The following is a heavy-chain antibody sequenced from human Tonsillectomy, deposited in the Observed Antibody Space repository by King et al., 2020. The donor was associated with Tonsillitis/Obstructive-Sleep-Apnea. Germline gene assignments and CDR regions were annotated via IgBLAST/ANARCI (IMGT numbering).Heavy chain of an antibody. CDR1: GFTFSSYA. V-gene: IGHV3-23*04. CDR3: AKRSVGPAAPFFDY. Sequence: VQLVESGGGLEQPGGSLRLSCTASGFTFSSYAMSWVRQTPGKGLDWVSTISSSGDRTFYADSVKARFTISRDNAKNTFFLQMNSLRADDTAVYYCAKRSVGPAAPFFDYWGQGTLVTVSS. CDR2: ISSSGDRT. J-gene: IGHJ4*02. D-gene: IGHD2-2*01.